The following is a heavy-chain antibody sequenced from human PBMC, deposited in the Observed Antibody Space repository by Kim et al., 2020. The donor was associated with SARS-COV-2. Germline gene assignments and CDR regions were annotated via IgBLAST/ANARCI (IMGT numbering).Heavy chain of an antibody. D-gene: IGHD6-19*01. CDR1: GFTFSSYG. J-gene: IGHJ4*02. CDR2: IWYDGSNK. CDR3: ARDGAGQWLVRGLDY. V-gene: IGHV3-33*01. Sequence: GGSLRLSCAASGFTFSSYGMYWVRQAPGKGLEWVAVIWYDGSNKYYADSVKGRFTISRDNSKNTLYLQMNSLRAEDTAVYYCARDGAGQWLVRGLDYWGQGTLVTVSS.